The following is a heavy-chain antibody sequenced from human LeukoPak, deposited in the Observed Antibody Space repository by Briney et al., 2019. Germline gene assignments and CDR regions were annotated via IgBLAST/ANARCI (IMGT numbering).Heavy chain of an antibody. V-gene: IGHV3-33*01. CDR2: IWLDGSNE. Sequence: GGSLRLSCAASGFTFNNYGMHWVRQAPGKGLEWVAVIWLDGSNEYYADSVKGRFTISRDNSKNTLYLQMNSLRAEDTAMYCCARDLRYDSSGYYIYWGQGTLVTVSS. D-gene: IGHD3-22*01. CDR3: ARDLRYDSSGYYIY. CDR1: GFTFNNYG. J-gene: IGHJ4*02.